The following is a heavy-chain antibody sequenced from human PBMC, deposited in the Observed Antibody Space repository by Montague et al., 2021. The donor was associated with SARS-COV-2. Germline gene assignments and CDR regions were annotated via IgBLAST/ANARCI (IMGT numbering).Heavy chain of an antibody. D-gene: IGHD3-3*01. J-gene: IGHJ5*02. V-gene: IGHV4-59*02. CDR1: GGSVSSYY. CDR3: ARAGGFYDYWSGYSSSAGFFDP. Sequence: SETLSLTCTVSGGSVSSYYWSWIRQSPGKGLQWLGYIYYSGSTDYNPSLKSRVTMSVDTPKNQLSLRLNSVTTADTAVYFRARAGGFYDYWSGYSSSAGFFDPWGQGILVTVSS. CDR2: IYYSGST.